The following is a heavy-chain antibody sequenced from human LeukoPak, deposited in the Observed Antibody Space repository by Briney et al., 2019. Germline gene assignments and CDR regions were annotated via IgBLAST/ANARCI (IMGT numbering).Heavy chain of an antibody. CDR1: GFTFSNYA. CDR2: ISGSGSST. D-gene: IGHD3-16*01. J-gene: IGHJ2*01. V-gene: IGHV3-23*01. CDR3: VKSIWASYWYFDL. Sequence: GGSLRLSCAASGFTFSNYAMSWVRQAPGKGLEWVSGISGSGSSTHYADSVKGRFTISRDNSKNTLFSQMNSLRAEDTAVYYCVKSIWASYWYFDLWGRGTLVTVSS.